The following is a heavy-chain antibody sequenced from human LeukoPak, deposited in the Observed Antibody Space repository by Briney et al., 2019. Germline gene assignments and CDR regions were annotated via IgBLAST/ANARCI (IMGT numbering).Heavy chain of an antibody. CDR2: INEDGSQK. J-gene: IGHJ4*02. D-gene: IGHD1-1*01. Sequence: WGSLRLSCVASGCTISTHWRNWIRQAPGKGLEWVANINEDGSQKSYVASVQGRFTISRDHGNSALYPQMTSLRVEETAVYYCAREAIGNIDYWGRGTLVTV. V-gene: IGHV3-7*01. CDR3: AREAIGNIDY. CDR1: GCTISTHW.